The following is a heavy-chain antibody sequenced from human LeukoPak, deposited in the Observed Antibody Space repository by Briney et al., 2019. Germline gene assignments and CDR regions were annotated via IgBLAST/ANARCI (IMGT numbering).Heavy chain of an antibody. D-gene: IGHD1-1*01. V-gene: IGHV1-69*01. Sequence: SVKVSCKASGGTFSSYAISWVRQAPGQGLEWMGGIIPIFGTANYAQKFQGRVTITADESTSTAYMELSSLRSEDTAVYYCALGDWNHRYYFDYGGQGTLVTVSS. CDR1: GGTFSSYA. CDR2: IIPIFGTA. J-gene: IGHJ4*02. CDR3: ALGDWNHRYYFDY.